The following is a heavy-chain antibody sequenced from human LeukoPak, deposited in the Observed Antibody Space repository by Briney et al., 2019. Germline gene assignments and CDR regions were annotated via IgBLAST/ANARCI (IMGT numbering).Heavy chain of an antibody. J-gene: IGHJ4*02. V-gene: IGHV1-2*02. CDR1: GYTFTGYY. D-gene: IGHD3-10*01. CDR3: ARDLGYYYGSGSFDY. Sequence: ASVKVSCKASGYTFTGYYMHWVRQAPGQGLEWMGWISPNSGGTNYEQKFQGRVTMTRDTSISTAYMELSRLRSDDTAVYYCARDLGYYYGSGSFDYWGQGTLVTVSS. CDR2: ISPNSGGT.